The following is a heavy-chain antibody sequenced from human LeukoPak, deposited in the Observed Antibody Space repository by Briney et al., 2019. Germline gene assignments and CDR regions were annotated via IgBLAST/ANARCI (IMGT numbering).Heavy chain of an antibody. Sequence: GGSLRLSCAASGFTFSTFAMIWVRQPPGKGLEWVSAIETGGASTYYADSVKGRFTISRDNAKNSLYLQMNSLRAEDTAVYYCASPSGYSSSWYHDYWGQGTLVTVSS. D-gene: IGHD6-13*01. CDR2: IETGGAST. CDR3: ASPSGYSSSWYHDY. CDR1: GFTFSTFA. V-gene: IGHV3-23*05. J-gene: IGHJ4*02.